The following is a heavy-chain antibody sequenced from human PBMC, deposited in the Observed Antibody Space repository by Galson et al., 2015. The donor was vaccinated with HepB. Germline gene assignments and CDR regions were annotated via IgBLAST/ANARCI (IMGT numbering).Heavy chain of an antibody. CDR3: ARDGRNYYDSSGYYDY. Sequence: SVKVSCKVSGYTLTGLSMHWVRQAPGQGLEWMGRIIPILGIANYAQKFQGRVTITADKSTSTAYMELSSLRSEDTAVYYCARDGRNYYDSSGYYDYWGQGTLVTVSS. CDR2: IIPILGIA. V-gene: IGHV1-69*04. CDR1: GYTLTGLS. D-gene: IGHD3-22*01. J-gene: IGHJ4*02.